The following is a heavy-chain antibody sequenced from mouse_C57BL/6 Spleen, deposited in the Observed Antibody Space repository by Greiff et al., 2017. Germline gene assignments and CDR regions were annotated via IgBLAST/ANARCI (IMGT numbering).Heavy chain of an antibody. V-gene: IGHV5-17*01. CDR2: ISSGSSTI. J-gene: IGHJ2*01. D-gene: IGHD2-3*01. CDR1: GFTFSDYG. Sequence: EVMLVESGGGLVKSGGSLKLSCAASGFTFSDYGMHWVRQAPEKGLEWVAYISSGSSTIYYADTVKGRFTISRDNAKNTLFLQMTSLRSEDTAMYYCARDYDGSVDYWGQGTTLTVSS. CDR3: ARDYDGSVDY.